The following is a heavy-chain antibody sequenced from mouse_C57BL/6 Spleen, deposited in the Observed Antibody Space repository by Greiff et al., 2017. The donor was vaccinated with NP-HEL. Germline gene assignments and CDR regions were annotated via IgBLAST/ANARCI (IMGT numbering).Heavy chain of an antibody. CDR1: GYTFTSYW. CDR3: ARSGGNWDVWFAY. CDR2: IHPNSGST. D-gene: IGHD4-1*01. V-gene: IGHV1-64*01. J-gene: IGHJ3*01. Sequence: QVQLQQPGAELVKPGASVKLSCKASGYTFTSYWMHWVKQRPGQGLEWIGMIHPNSGSTNYNEKFKSKATLTVDKSSSTAYMQLSSLTSEDSAVYYCARSGGNWDVWFAYWGQGTLVTVSA.